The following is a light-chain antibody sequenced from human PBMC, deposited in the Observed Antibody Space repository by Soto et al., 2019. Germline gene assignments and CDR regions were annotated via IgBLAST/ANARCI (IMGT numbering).Light chain of an antibody. V-gene: IGKV3-20*01. CDR2: GTS. CDR1: LSLSSNY. Sequence: EIVLTQSPGTLSLSPGESATLSCRAGLSLSSNYWAWYQQKPGQAPRLLIYGTSSRATGIPDRFSGSGSGTDFTLTISTLAPEDCGVDYCQKDDASPYTFGQGTKLEIK. CDR3: QKDDASPYT. J-gene: IGKJ2*01.